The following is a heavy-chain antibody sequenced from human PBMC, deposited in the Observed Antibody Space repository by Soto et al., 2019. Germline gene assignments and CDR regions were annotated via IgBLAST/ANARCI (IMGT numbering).Heavy chain of an antibody. CDR1: GDSVTSHY. D-gene: IGHD4-17*01. CDR3: ATQAVTTYGYYYYYMEV. Sequence: SETLSLTCSFSGDSVTSHYLTWIWQSPEKGLEWIGYMHYSGFSHYNPSLKSRVTISVDTSKNQFSLKLSSVTAADTAVYYCATQAVTTYGYYYYYMEVLGKGTTVTGSS. V-gene: IGHV4-59*08. CDR2: MHYSGFS. J-gene: IGHJ6*03.